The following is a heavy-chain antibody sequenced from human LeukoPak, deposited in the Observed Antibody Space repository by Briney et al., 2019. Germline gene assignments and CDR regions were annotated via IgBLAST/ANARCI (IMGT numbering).Heavy chain of an antibody. V-gene: IGHV4-34*01. CDR3: AKGLGYCSSTSCPHFDY. CDR2: INHSGST. CDR1: GGSFSGYY. J-gene: IGHJ4*02. Sequence: ASETLSLTCAVYGGSFSGYYWSWIRQPPGKGLEWIGEINHSGSTNYNPSLKSRVTISVDTSKNQFSLKLSSVTAADTAVYYCAKGLGYCSSTSCPHFDYWGQGTLVSVSS. D-gene: IGHD2-2*01.